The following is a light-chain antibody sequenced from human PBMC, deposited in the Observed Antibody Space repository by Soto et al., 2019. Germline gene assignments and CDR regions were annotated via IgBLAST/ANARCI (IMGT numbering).Light chain of an antibody. CDR2: RAS. Sequence: EIVLTKSPGTLSLSPGERVTLSCRASQSVSSDYLAWYQQKPGQTPKVLIYRASSRATGIPDRFSGSASGTDFTLTISRLEPEDFAVYYCQQYGSSPLTFGGGTKVEIK. CDR1: QSVSSDY. V-gene: IGKV3-20*01. J-gene: IGKJ4*01. CDR3: QQYGSSPLT.